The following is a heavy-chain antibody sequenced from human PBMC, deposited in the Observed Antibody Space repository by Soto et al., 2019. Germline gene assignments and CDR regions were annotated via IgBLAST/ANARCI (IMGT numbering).Heavy chain of an antibody. CDR2: ISAYNGNT. CDR3: AREINDCTNGVCSDYYYYMDV. Sequence: ASVKVSCKASGYTFTSYGISWVRQAPGQGLEWMGWISAYNGNTNYAQKIQGRVTMTTDTSTSTAYMELRSLRSDDTAVYYCAREINDCTNGVCSDYYYYMDVWGKGTTVTVSS. D-gene: IGHD2-8*01. J-gene: IGHJ6*03. V-gene: IGHV1-18*01. CDR1: GYTFTSYG.